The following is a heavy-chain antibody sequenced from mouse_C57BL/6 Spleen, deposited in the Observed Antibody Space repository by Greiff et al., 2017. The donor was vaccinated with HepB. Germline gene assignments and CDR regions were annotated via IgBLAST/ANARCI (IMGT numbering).Heavy chain of an antibody. CDR3: ARGGDGYLAY. D-gene: IGHD2-3*01. Sequence: QVQLQQPGAELVMPGASVKLSCKASGYTFTSYWMHWVKQRPGQGLVWIGEIDPSDSYTNYNQKFKGKSTLTVDKSSSTAYMQLSSLTSEDSAVYYCARGGDGYLAYWGQGTLVTVSA. J-gene: IGHJ3*01. CDR1: GYTFTSYW. V-gene: IGHV1-69*01. CDR2: IDPSDSYT.